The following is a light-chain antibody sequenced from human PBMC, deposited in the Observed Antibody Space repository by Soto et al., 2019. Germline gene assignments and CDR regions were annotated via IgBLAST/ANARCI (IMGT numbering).Light chain of an antibody. Sequence: SYELTQPLSVSVALGQTARITCGENNIGSKNVHWYQQKPGQAPVLVIYRDDYRPSGIPARFSGSNSGTTATLTISRAQAGDEADYYCQVWDSDTVVFGGGTQLTVL. CDR1: NIGSKN. CDR3: QVWDSDTVV. J-gene: IGLJ2*01. V-gene: IGLV3-9*01. CDR2: RDD.